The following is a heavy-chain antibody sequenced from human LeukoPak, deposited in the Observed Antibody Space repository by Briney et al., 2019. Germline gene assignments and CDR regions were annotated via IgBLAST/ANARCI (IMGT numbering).Heavy chain of an antibody. D-gene: IGHD5-12*01. CDR1: GLTLSNQY. J-gene: IGHJ4*02. Sequence: GGSLRLSCKVSGLTLSNQYMEWARQPPGQGLEWPSSIRGSGDRTNHAGSVKGPFALSRDNSKNTLYRQMTSLRAEDPDVYYCANPRGYSGYDYGGYFDYWGQGTLVTVSS. CDR3: ANPRGYSGYDYGGYFDY. CDR2: IRGSGDRT. V-gene: IGHV3-23*01.